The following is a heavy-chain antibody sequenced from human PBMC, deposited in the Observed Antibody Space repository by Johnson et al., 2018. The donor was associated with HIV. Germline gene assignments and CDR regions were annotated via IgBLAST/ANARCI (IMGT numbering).Heavy chain of an antibody. CDR1: GFTFSSYG. Sequence: QVQLVESGGGVVQPGRSLRVSCAASGFTFSSYGMHWVRQAPGKGLEWVAVMWYDGSNKYYADSVKGRLTISRDTAKNTLYLQMNNLRPEDTARYYCATHLSDYDDTLTDDALDVWGQGTVVTVSS. J-gene: IGHJ3*01. V-gene: IGHV3-33*01. CDR3: ATHLSDYDDTLTDDALDV. CDR2: MWYDGSNK. D-gene: IGHD4-17*01.